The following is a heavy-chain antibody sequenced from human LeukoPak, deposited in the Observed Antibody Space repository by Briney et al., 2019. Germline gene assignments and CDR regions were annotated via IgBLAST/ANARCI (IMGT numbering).Heavy chain of an antibody. Sequence: GASVKVSCKASGYTFTSYAMNWVRQAPGQGLEWMGWINTNTGNPTYAQGFTGRFVFSLDTSVSTAYLQISSLKAEDTAVYYCVPLPPPIVVVPAATRVVRNDYWGQGTLVTVSS. CDR3: VPLPPPIVVVPAATRVVRNDY. J-gene: IGHJ4*02. D-gene: IGHD2-2*01. CDR1: GYTFTSYA. CDR2: INTNTGNP. V-gene: IGHV7-4-1*02.